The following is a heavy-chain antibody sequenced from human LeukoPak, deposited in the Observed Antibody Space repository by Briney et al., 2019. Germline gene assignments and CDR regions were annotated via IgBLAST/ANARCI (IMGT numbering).Heavy chain of an antibody. CDR2: IIPIFGTA. CDR3: AKIPQREWEIPRNYYYWYMDV. Sequence: ASVKVSCKASGGTFSSYAISWVRQAPGQGLEWMGGIIPIFGTANYAQKFRGRVTITADKSTRTAYMGLSSLRAEDTAVYYCAKIPQREWEIPRNYYYWYMDVWGKGTTVTISS. J-gene: IGHJ6*03. D-gene: IGHD1-26*01. CDR1: GGTFSSYA. V-gene: IGHV1-69*06.